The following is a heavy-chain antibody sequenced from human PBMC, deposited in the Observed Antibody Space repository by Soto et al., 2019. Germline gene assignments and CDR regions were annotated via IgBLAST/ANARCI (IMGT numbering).Heavy chain of an antibody. V-gene: IGHV4-30-4*01. D-gene: IGHD3-9*01. CDR2: IYYSGST. Sequence: SETLSLTCTVSGGSISSGDYYWSWIRQPPGKGLEWIGYIYYSGSTYYNPSLKSRVTISVDTSKNQFSLKLSSVTAADTAVYYCAIRDVYYDVLTNSAYWGQGALVTVSS. CDR3: AIRDVYYDVLTNSAY. CDR1: GGSISSGDYY. J-gene: IGHJ4*02.